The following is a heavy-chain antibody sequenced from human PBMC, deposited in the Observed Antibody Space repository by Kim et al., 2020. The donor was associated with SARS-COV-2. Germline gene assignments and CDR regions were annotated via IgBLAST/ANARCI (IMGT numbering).Heavy chain of an antibody. CDR2: IYYSGST. CDR3: ARQRITMIVVVITSNWFDT. V-gene: IGHV4-39*01. CDR1: GGSISSSSYY. D-gene: IGHD3-22*01. J-gene: IGHJ5*02. Sequence: SETLSLTCTVSGGSISSSSYYWGWIRQPTGKGLEWIGSIYYSGSTYYNPSLKSRVTISVDTSKNQFSLKLSSVTAADTAVYYCARQRITMIVVVITSNWFDTWGQGTLVTVSS.